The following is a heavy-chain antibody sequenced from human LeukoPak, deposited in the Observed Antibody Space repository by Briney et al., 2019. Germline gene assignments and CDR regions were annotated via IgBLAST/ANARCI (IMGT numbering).Heavy chain of an antibody. J-gene: IGHJ5*02. CDR3: ARELVVVAESWFDP. D-gene: IGHD2-15*01. CDR1: GFTFSSYW. V-gene: IGHV3-7*01. Sequence: GGSLRLSCAASGFTFSSYWMSWVRQAPGKGLEWVANIKQDGSEKYYVDSVKGRFTISRDNAKNSLYLQMNSLRAEDTAVYYCARELVVVAESWFDPWGQGTLVTVSS. CDR2: IKQDGSEK.